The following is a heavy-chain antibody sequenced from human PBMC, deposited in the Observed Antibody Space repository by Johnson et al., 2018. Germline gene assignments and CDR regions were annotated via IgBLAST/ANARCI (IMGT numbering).Heavy chain of an antibody. CDR1: GGSISSYY. CDR2: IYYSGST. Sequence: QVQLQESGPGLVKPSETLSLTCTVSGGSISSYYWSWIRQPPGKGLEWFGYIYYSGSTNYNPSPKSRVTLTVHTSKNQFSLKLSAVTAAATPVYYCARRADYYDSSGYYHDAFDSWGQGTMVTVSS. J-gene: IGHJ3*02. V-gene: IGHV4-59*01. D-gene: IGHD3-22*01. CDR3: ARRADYYDSSGYYHDAFDS.